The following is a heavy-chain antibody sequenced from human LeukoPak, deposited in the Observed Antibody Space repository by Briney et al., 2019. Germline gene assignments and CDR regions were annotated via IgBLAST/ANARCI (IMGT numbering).Heavy chain of an antibody. CDR3: ARPDLNTMSYGFDP. CDR1: GFTFSSYT. CDR2: INSDGST. V-gene: IGHV3-74*01. Sequence: GRSLRLSCAASGFTFSSYTMHWVRQVPGKGLVWVSRINSDGSTIYADSVKGRFTISRDNTKNTLYLQMNSLRADDTAVYYCARPDLNTMSYGFDPWGQGTLVTVSS. J-gene: IGHJ5*02. D-gene: IGHD1-26*01.